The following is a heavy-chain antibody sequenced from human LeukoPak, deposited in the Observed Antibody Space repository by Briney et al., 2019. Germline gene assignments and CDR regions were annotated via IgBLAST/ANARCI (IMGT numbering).Heavy chain of an antibody. CDR1: GYSISSGYY. J-gene: IGHJ4*02. D-gene: IGHD6-13*01. V-gene: IGHV4-61*01. Sequence: PSETRSLTCTVSGYSISSGYYWNWIRQPPGKGLEWIGYIYYSGTTNYNPSLKSRVTISLDTSKNQFSLNLSSVTAADTAVYYCARLAGFSTTWHYNEYWGQGTLVTVSS. CDR2: IYYSGTT. CDR3: ARLAGFSTTWHYNEY.